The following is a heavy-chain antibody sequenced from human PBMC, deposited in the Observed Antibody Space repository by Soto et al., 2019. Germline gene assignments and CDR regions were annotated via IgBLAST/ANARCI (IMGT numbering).Heavy chain of an antibody. CDR1: GFTFSSYA. Sequence: PGGSLRLSCAASGFTFSSYAMSWVRQAPGKGLEWVSAISGSGGSTYYADSVKGRFTISRDNSKNTLYLQMNSLRAEDTAVYYCAKDSVMQQLVRDFDYWGQGTLVTVSS. J-gene: IGHJ4*02. V-gene: IGHV3-23*01. CDR3: AKDSVMQQLVRDFDY. D-gene: IGHD6-6*01. CDR2: ISGSGGST.